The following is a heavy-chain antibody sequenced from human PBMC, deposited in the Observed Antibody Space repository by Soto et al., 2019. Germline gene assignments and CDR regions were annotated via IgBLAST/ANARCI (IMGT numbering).Heavy chain of an antibody. D-gene: IGHD3-10*01. Sequence: GGSLRLSCAASGFTFSSYSMNWVRQAPGKGLEWVSSISSSSSYIYYADSVKGRFTISRDNAKNSLYLQMNSLRAEDTAVYYCARVWFGELLYDYYYYYGMDVWGQGTTVTVSS. V-gene: IGHV3-21*01. CDR2: ISSSSSYI. CDR3: ARVWFGELLYDYYYYYGMDV. J-gene: IGHJ6*02. CDR1: GFTFSSYS.